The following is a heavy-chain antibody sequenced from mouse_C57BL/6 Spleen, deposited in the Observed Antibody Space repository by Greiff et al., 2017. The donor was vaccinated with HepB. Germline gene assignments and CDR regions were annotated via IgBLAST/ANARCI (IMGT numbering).Heavy chain of an antibody. CDR1: GFTFSSYA. CDR3: ARDATVVAYYFDY. D-gene: IGHD1-1*01. V-gene: IGHV5-4*01. J-gene: IGHJ2*01. CDR2: ISDGGSYT. Sequence: EVKVEESGGGLVKPGGSLKLSCAASGFTFSSYAMSWVRQTPEKRLEWVATISDGGSYTYYPDNVQGRFTISRDNAKNNLYLQMSHLKSEDTAMYYCARDATVVAYYFDYWGQGTTLTVSS.